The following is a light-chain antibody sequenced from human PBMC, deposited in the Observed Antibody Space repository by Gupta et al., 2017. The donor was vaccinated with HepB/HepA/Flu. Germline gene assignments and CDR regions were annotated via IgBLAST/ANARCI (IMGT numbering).Light chain of an antibody. Sequence: IQFTQSPSFLSASVGDRVTITCRASQGISSYLALYQQKPGKAPKLLIYAASTLQSGVPSRFSGRGSGTEFTLTSSSLQPEDFATYYCQQLNSYSFTFGPGTKVDIK. CDR2: AAS. CDR3: QQLNSYSFT. J-gene: IGKJ3*01. CDR1: QGISSY. V-gene: IGKV1-9*01.